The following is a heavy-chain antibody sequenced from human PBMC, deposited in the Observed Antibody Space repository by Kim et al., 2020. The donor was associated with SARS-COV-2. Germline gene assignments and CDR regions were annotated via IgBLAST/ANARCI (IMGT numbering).Heavy chain of an antibody. J-gene: IGHJ6*02. CDR3: TRTPNFYYFAMDV. V-gene: IGHV5-10-1*01. Sequence: NYSPSFQGHVNISAAKSDNTAYLQWNSLKASDTAVYYCTRTPNFYYFAMDVWGQGTTVTVSS.